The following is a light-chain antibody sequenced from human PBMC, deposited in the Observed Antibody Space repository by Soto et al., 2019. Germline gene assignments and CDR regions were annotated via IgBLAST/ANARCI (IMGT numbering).Light chain of an antibody. CDR3: SSYTSSSIDYV. Sequence: QSALTQPASVSGSPGQSITISCTGTSSDVGGYNYVSWYQQHPGKAPKLMIYEVSNRPSGVSNRFSGSKSGNTASLTISGLQAEDEADYYFSSYTSSSIDYVFGTGNKLTVL. CDR2: EVS. V-gene: IGLV2-14*01. J-gene: IGLJ1*01. CDR1: SSDVGGYNY.